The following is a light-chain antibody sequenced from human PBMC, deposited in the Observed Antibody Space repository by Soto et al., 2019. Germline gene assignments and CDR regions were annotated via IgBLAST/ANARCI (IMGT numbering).Light chain of an antibody. Sequence: EIVMTQSPATLSVSPGDRATLSCRASQGISSNLAWYQQKPGQAPRLLIYGGSIRATGIPARISGSGSGTNFTLTIISLQSEDFAVYYCQHYNNWPPWTFGQGTKVEV. CDR3: QHYNNWPPWT. CDR1: QGISSN. J-gene: IGKJ1*01. V-gene: IGKV3-15*01. CDR2: GGS.